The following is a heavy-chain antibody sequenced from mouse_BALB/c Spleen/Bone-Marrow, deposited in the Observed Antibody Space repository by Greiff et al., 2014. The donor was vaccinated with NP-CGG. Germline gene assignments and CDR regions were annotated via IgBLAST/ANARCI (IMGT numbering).Heavy chain of an antibody. V-gene: IGHV1S22*01. Sequence: LQESGSELVRPGASVKLSCKASGYIFTSYWMHWVKQRPGQGLERIGNIYPGSGSTNYDEKFKGKATLTVDTSSSTAYMQLSSLTFEDSAVYYCTRGEWLLRFAYWGQGTLVTVSA. CDR2: IYPGSGST. CDR3: TRGEWLLRFAY. CDR1: GYIFTSYW. D-gene: IGHD2-3*01. J-gene: IGHJ3*01.